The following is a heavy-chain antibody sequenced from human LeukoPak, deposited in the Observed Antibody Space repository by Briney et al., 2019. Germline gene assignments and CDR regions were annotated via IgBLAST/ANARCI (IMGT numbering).Heavy chain of an antibody. CDR3: ARQAYGSHFNAFDI. V-gene: IGHV5-51*01. CDR2: IYPDDSET. CDR1: GYRFTTDY. D-gene: IGHD3-22*01. Sequence: GESLKISCKAPGYRFTTDYIGWVRQMPGKGLEWMGIIYPDDSETNYSPSFQGHVSMSVDKSITTAYLQWSSLKASDTAIYYCARQAYGSHFNAFDIWGQGTMVTVSS. J-gene: IGHJ3*02.